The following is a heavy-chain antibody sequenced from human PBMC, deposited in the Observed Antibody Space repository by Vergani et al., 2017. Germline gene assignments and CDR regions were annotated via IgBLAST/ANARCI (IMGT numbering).Heavy chain of an antibody. CDR3: ARDSRYCSSTSCYVGRDWFDY. J-gene: IGHJ5*01. V-gene: IGHV1-46*01. CDR2: INPSGGST. D-gene: IGHD2-2*01. CDR1: GYTFTSYY. Sequence: QVQLVQSGAEVKKPGASVKVSCKASGYTFTSYYMHWVRQAPGQGLEWMGIINPSGGSTSYEQKFQGRVTMTRDTSTSTVYMELSSLRSEATAVYYCARDSRYCSSTSCYVGRDWFDYWGQGTLVTVSS.